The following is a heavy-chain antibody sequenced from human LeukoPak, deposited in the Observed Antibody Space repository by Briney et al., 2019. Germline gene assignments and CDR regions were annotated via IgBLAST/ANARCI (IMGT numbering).Heavy chain of an antibody. CDR1: GGSISSYY. CDR3: ARTYGSGSLKLDY. V-gene: IGHV4-59*01. Sequence: SETLSLTCTVSGGSISSYYWSWIRQPPGKGLEWVGDIYYSGSTNYNPSLKSRVTISVDTNKNNFFRKLSSVTAAYKHVYYCARTYGSGSLKLDYWGQGTLVTVS. D-gene: IGHD3-10*01. CDR2: IYYSGST. J-gene: IGHJ4*02.